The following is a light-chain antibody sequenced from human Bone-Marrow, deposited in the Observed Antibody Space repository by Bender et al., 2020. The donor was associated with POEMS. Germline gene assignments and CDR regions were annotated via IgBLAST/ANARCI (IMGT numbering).Light chain of an antibody. CDR1: ALPRQF. Sequence: SSDLTQPPSVSVSPGQTARITCSGDALPRQFTYWFQQKPGQAPVLVIYKDVERPSGIPERFAASSSGKTVTLTISGVKAEDDADYYCQSAASSSSPWVFGGGTKLTVL. V-gene: IGLV3-25*03. CDR3: QSAASSSSPWV. J-gene: IGLJ3*02. CDR2: KDV.